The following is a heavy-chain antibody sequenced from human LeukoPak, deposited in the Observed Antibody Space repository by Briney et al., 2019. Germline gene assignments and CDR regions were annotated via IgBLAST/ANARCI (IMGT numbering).Heavy chain of an antibody. V-gene: IGHV6-1*01. CDR1: GDSVSSKSVS. J-gene: IGHJ4*02. CDR3: VRDFNWSLDY. CDR2: TRYRSTWNT. Sequence: SQTLSLTCAISGDSVSSKSVSWNWVRQSPSRGLEYLGRTRYRSTWNTFYSLSVQGRTTINADTSRNQVSLRLNSVTPEDTALYYCVRDFNWSLDYWGQGTLVTVSS. D-gene: IGHD3-9*01.